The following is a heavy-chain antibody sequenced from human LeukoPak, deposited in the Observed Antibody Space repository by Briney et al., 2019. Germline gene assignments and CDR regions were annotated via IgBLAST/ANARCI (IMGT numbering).Heavy chain of an antibody. V-gene: IGHV3-74*01. CDR2: ISTDGTTT. J-gene: IGHJ4*02. CDR3: TRDRTTVTLFDY. CDR1: GFTSSNYW. Sequence: PGGSLRLSCAASGFTSSNYWIHWVRQTPAKGLVWISAISTDGTTTRYADSVKGRISISRDNAKNTVYLEMNSLRAEDTAVYYCTRDRTTVTLFDYWGQGTLVTVSS. D-gene: IGHD4-17*01.